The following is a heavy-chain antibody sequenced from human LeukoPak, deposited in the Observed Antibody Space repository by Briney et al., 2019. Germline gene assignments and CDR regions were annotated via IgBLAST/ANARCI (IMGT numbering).Heavy chain of an antibody. CDR1: GGSFNSDDYY. CDR2: IYYGGNT. V-gene: IGHV4-61*08. J-gene: IGHJ4*02. Sequence: SETLSLTCGVSGGSFNSDDYYWNWIRQPPGRGLEWIGYIYYGGNTNYNPSLRSRVTISMDASKNQFSLKVNSVTAADTAVYFCASGPRNYYYSGSYHYWGQGTLVTVSS. D-gene: IGHD3-10*01. CDR3: ASGPRNYYYSGSYHY.